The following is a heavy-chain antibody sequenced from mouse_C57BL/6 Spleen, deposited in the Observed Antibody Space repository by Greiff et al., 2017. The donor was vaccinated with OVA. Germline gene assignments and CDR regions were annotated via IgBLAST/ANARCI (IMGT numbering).Heavy chain of an antibody. CDR1: GFTFSDYG. CDR2: ISSGSSTI. V-gene: IGHV5-17*01. CDR3: ARLLRSPMDY. D-gene: IGHD1-1*01. Sequence: DVQLVESGGGLVKPGGSLKLSCAASGFTFSDYGMHWVRQAPEKGLEWVAYISSGSSTIYYADTVKGRFTISRDNAKNTLFLQMTSLRSEDTAMYYCARLLRSPMDYWGQGTSVTVSS. J-gene: IGHJ4*01.